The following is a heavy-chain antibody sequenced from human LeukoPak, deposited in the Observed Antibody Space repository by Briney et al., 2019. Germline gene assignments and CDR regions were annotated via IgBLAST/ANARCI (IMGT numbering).Heavy chain of an antibody. CDR2: IHYSGST. CDR1: GGSISTYY. Sequence: PSVTLSLNCSVSGGSISTYYWSWIRQPPGKGLEWSGYIHYSGSTNYNPSLKSRVTISVDTSKNQFSLKLSSVTAADTAVYYCARSGYYGSGSYYNPRGYGMDVWGQGTTVTVSS. CDR3: ARSGYYGSGSYYNPRGYGMDV. J-gene: IGHJ6*02. D-gene: IGHD3-10*01. V-gene: IGHV4-59*01.